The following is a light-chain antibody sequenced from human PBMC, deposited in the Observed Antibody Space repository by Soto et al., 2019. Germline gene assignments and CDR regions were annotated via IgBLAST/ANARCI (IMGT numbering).Light chain of an antibody. CDR1: SSDVGGYNY. CDR2: DVS. V-gene: IGLV2-8*01. J-gene: IGLJ2*01. CDR3: TSYGGSNNLI. Sequence: QSALTQPPSASGSPGQSVTISCTGTSSDVGGYNYVSWYQQHPGKAPKAMIYDVSKRPSGVPDRFSGSKSGNTASLTVSGLQPEDKADYYCTSYGGSNNLIFGGGTKLTVL.